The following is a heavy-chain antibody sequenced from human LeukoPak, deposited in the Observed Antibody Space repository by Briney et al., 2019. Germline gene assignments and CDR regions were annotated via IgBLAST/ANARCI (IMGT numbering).Heavy chain of an antibody. CDR3: ARLNSENALDY. CDR2: IHYSGSA. D-gene: IGHD2-8*01. Sequence: PSETLSLTCTVSGASISSGTYYWSWIRQHPGKGLEWIGYIHYSGSAYYNPSLKSRVSISVDTSKNQFSLKVSSVTAADTAVYYCARLNSENALDYWGQGILVTVSS. CDR1: GASISSGTYY. J-gene: IGHJ4*02. V-gene: IGHV4-31*03.